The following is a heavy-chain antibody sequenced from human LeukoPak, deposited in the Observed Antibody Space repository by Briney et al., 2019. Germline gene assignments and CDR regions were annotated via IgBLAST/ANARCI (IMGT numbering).Heavy chain of an antibody. CDR2: IDSDGHPT. CDR1: GFTFSSSW. J-gene: IGHJ4*02. CDR3: ATAPQVTAILD. Sequence: GGSLRLSCAASGFTFSSSWMHWVRQAPGKGLVWVSRIDSDGHPTTYADSLKGRFTISRDNAKNTLYLQMNGLSAEDTAVYYCATAPQVTAILDWGQETLVTVSS. V-gene: IGHV3-74*01. D-gene: IGHD2-21*02.